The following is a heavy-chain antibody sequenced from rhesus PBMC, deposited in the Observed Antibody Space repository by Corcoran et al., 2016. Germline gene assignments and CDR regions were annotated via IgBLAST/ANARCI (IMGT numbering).Heavy chain of an antibody. V-gene: IGHV1S9*01. Sequence: QVQLVQSGAEVKKPGASVKLSCKASGYTFTSYYINWVRQAPGQVLEWRGRMNPIKGKTAYARKFPCRVTRTRDTATSTAYMELSSLRSEDTAVYYCMRGQYRNRFDVWGPGVLVTVSS. CDR1: GYTFTSYY. D-gene: IGHD1-44*01. J-gene: IGHJ5-1*01. CDR2: MNPIKGKT. CDR3: MRGQYRNRFDV.